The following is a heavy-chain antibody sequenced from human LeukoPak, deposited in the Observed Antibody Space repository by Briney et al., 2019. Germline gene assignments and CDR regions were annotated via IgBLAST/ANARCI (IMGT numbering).Heavy chain of an antibody. CDR1: GGSISSYY. J-gene: IGHJ4*02. V-gene: IGHV4-59*08. Sequence: SETLSLTCTVSGGSISSYYWSWIRQPPGKGLEWIGYIYYSGSTNYNPSLKSRVTISVDTSKNQFSLRLSSVTAADTAVYYCARGHYDFLSGYYPPQPYYFDYWGQGTLVTVSS. CDR2: IYYSGST. CDR3: ARGHYDFLSGYYPPQPYYFDY. D-gene: IGHD3-3*01.